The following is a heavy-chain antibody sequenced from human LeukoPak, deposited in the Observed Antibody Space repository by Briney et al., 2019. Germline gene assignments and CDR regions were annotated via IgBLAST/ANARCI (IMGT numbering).Heavy chain of an antibody. D-gene: IGHD5-24*01. Sequence: PGGSLRLSCAASGFSVSSNYMSWVRQAPGKGLEWVSVIYNGGSTYYADSVKGRFTISRDNSKNTVYLQMNSLRAEDTAVYYCARETVEMGTIDWGQGTLVTVSS. CDR2: IYNGGST. CDR3: ARETVEMGTID. V-gene: IGHV3-53*01. J-gene: IGHJ4*02. CDR1: GFSVSSNY.